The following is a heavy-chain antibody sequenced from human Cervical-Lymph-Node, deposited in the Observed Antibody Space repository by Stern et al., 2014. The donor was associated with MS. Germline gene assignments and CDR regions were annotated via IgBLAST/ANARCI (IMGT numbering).Heavy chain of an antibody. CDR2: ITNVGST. CDR3: ARDTSSPERSDW. V-gene: IGHV3-53*01. CDR1: GFTVSRDY. Sequence: EVQLGESGGGVIQPGGSLRLSCTASGFTVSRDYMTWVRQAPWKGLEWVSLITNVGSTFYTDSVKGRFTISRDDSKNTVYLHMTSLRAEDTAMYYCARDTSSPERSDWWGQGTLVTVSS. D-gene: IGHD1-1*01. J-gene: IGHJ4*02.